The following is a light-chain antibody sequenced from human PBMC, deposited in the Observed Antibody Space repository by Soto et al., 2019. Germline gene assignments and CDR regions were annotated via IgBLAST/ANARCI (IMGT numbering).Light chain of an antibody. CDR1: QSVSGH. J-gene: IGKJ4*01. CDR2: DAS. Sequence: EIVMTQSPATLSVSPGERTTLSCRASQSVSGHLAWYQQNPGQAPRLLIYDASTRATGIPARLSGSGSSTEFTLTISSLQSEDFAVYYCQQYHDWPLTFGGGTKVDI. CDR3: QQYHDWPLT. V-gene: IGKV3-15*01.